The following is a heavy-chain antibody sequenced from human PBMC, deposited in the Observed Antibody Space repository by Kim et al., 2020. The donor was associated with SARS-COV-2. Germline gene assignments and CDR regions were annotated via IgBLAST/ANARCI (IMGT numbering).Heavy chain of an antibody. CDR3: TTFIPGGYDLRAFDY. CDR1: GFTFSNAW. V-gene: IGHV3-15*01. J-gene: IGHJ4*02. Sequence: GGSLRLSCAASGFTFSNAWMSWVRQAPGKGLEWVGRIKSKTDGGTTDYAAPVKGRFTISRDDSKNTLYLQMNSLKTEDTAVYYCTTFIPGGYDLRAFDYWGQGTLVTVSS. CDR2: IKSKTDGGTT. D-gene: IGHD5-12*01.